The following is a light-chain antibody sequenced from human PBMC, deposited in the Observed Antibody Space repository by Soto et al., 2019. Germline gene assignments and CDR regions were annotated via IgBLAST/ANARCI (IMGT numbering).Light chain of an antibody. CDR2: KIS. V-gene: IGKV2-24*01. Sequence: DMVMTQTPLSSPVTLGQPASISCGSSESLMHSNGNTYLSWLHQRPGQSPRLLIYKISNRLSGVPDRFSGSGAGTDFTLKISRVEAEDVGVYYCMQAKQFPITFGQGTRLEIK. CDR3: MQAKQFPIT. CDR1: ESLMHSNGNTY. J-gene: IGKJ5*01.